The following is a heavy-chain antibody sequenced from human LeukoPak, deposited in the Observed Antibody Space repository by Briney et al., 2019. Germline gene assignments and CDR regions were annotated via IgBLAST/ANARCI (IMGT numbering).Heavy chain of an antibody. V-gene: IGHV3-74*01. CDR3: ARDFYDGGNSIDY. CDR1: GFTFSNYW. J-gene: IGHJ4*02. Sequence: GGSLRLSCAASGFTFSNYWMHWVRQAPGKGLVWVSRINSDGINTSYADSVKGRFTISRDNAKNTLNLQMNSLRAEDTAVYYCARDFYDGGNSIDYWGQGTLVTVSS. CDR2: INSDGINT. D-gene: IGHD4-23*01.